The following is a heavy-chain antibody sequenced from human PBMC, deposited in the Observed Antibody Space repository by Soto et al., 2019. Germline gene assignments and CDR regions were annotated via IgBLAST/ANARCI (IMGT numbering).Heavy chain of an antibody. Sequence: QVQLVQSGAEVKKPGASVKVSCKASGYTFTSYGISWVRQAPGQGLEGMGGISAYNGNTNYAQKLQGRVTMNPDTSTSTAYMELRGLRSDDTAVYYCARDGSGSYAHANPRNYYYYGMDVWGQGTTVTVSS. CDR2: ISAYNGNT. CDR3: ARDGSGSYAHANPRNYYYYGMDV. V-gene: IGHV1-18*04. CDR1: GYTFTSYG. J-gene: IGHJ6*02. D-gene: IGHD3-10*01.